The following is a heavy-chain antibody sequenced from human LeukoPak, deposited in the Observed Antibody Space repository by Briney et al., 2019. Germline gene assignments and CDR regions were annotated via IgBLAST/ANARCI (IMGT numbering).Heavy chain of an antibody. CDR2: IYYSGST. J-gene: IGHJ4*02. CDR3: ARAPRDGYNTRPFDY. CDR1: GGSISSYY. D-gene: IGHD5-24*01. V-gene: IGHV4-59*01. Sequence: PSETLSLTCTVSGGSISSYYWSWIRQPPGKGLEWIGYIYYSGSTNYNPSLKSRVTISVDTSKNQFSLKLSSVTAADTAVYYCARAPRDGYNTRPFDYWGQGTLVTVSS.